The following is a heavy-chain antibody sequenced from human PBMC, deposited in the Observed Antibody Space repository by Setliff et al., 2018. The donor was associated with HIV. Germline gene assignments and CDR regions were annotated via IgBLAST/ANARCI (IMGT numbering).Heavy chain of an antibody. CDR2: IYSSGST. J-gene: IGHJ6*03. Sequence: SETLSLTCTVSGGSISNYYWSWIRQPPGKGLEWIGHIYSSGSTNYNPSLKSRVTISVDTSKNQISLKLSSVTAADTAVYYCARIGMEYYYYYMDVWGKGTTVTVSS. CDR1: GGSISNYY. V-gene: IGHV4-59*12. D-gene: IGHD1-1*01. CDR3: ARIGMEYYYYYMDV.